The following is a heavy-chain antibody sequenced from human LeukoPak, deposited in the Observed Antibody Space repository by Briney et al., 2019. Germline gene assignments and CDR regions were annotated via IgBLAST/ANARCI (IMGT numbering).Heavy chain of an antibody. J-gene: IGHJ4*02. Sequence: PGGSLRLSCAASGFTFSNAWMSWVRQAPGKGPEWVGRVKSKAYGGTADYAAPVKGRFTTSRDDSKDTLYLQMNSLKTEDTAVYHCTRYDSSGYYAYEYWGQGTLVTVSS. CDR1: GFTFSNAW. CDR3: TRYDSSGYYAYEY. CDR2: VKSKAYGGTA. V-gene: IGHV3-15*01. D-gene: IGHD3-22*01.